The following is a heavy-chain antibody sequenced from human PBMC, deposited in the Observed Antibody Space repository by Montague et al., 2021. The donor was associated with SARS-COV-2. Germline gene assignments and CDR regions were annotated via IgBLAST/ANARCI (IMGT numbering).Heavy chain of an antibody. D-gene: IGHD3-22*01. CDR3: ARLDDSCGYYGYYYGLDV. CDR1: GGSISSSSDC. Sequence: SETLSLTCTVSGGSISSSSDCWGWIRQPPGKGLEWIGSIYYSGSTYYNPSLKSRVTISVDMSKNQFSLTLSSVTAADTAVYYCARLDDSCGYYGYYYGLDVWGRGTTVNGSA. J-gene: IGHJ6*04. V-gene: IGHV4-39*01. CDR2: IYYSGST.